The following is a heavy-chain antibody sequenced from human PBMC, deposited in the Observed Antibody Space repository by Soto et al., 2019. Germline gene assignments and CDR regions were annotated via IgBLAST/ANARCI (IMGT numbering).Heavy chain of an antibody. J-gene: IGHJ5*02. D-gene: IGHD2-21*02. CDR3: ARTRPLAYCGGDCYSGNWFDP. CDR1: GGSISSGGYS. Sequence: SETLSLTCAVSGGSISSGGYSWSWIRQPPGKGLEWIGYMYHSGSTYYNPSLKSRVTISIDRSKNQFSLKLSSVTAADTAVYYCARTRPLAYCGGDCYSGNWFDPWGQGTLVTSPQ. CDR2: MYHSGST. V-gene: IGHV4-30-2*01.